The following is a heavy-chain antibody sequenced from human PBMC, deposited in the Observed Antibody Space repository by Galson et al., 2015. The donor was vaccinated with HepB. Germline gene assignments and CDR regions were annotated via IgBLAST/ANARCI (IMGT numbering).Heavy chain of an antibody. V-gene: IGHV3-66*01. Sequence: SLRLSCAASGFTVSSNYMSWVRQAPGKGLEWVSVIYSGGSTYYADSVKGRFTISRDNSKNTLYLQMNSLRAEDTAVYYCAREVPWDWLGDYYYGMDVWGQGTTVTVSS. J-gene: IGHJ6*02. CDR2: IYSGGST. CDR3: AREVPWDWLGDYYYGMDV. D-gene: IGHD3/OR15-3a*01. CDR1: GFTVSSNY.